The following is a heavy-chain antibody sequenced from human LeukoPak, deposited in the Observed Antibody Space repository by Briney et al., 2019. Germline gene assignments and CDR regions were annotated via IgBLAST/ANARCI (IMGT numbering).Heavy chain of an antibody. J-gene: IGHJ4*02. D-gene: IGHD6-19*01. CDR2: ISGSGGST. CDR3: AKDEGGSSGLIDY. V-gene: IGHV3-23*01. CDR1: GFASGSYA. Sequence: PGGSLRLSCAASGFASGSYAMSWVRQAPGKGLEWVSAISGSGGSTYYADSVKGRFTISRDNSKNTLYLQMNSLRAEDTAVYYCAKDEGGSSGLIDYWGQGTLVTVSS.